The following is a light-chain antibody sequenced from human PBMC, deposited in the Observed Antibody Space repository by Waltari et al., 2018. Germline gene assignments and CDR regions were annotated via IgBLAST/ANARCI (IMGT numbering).Light chain of an antibody. Sequence: EIVLTQSPGTLSLSPGKRDTLSCRARQSVSRYLAWYQQKPGQAPRLLIYDASIRASGIPDRFSGSGSGTDFSLTISRLEPEDFAVYYCQKYGTLPATFGQGTKVQMK. CDR3: QKYGTLPAT. V-gene: IGKV3-20*01. J-gene: IGKJ1*01. CDR1: QSVSRY. CDR2: DAS.